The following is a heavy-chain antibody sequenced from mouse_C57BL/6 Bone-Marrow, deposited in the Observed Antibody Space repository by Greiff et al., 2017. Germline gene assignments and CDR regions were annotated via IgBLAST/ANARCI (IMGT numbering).Heavy chain of an antibody. J-gene: IGHJ2*01. CDR3: ARGDPVDYDYGRDNCDY. CDR2: ISYNGST. CDR1: GYSFTSGYY. D-gene: IGHD2-4*01. Sequence: EPGPGLVKPSQSLSLTCSVTGYSFTSGYYWNWIRQFPGNKLEWMGFISYNGSTNYNPYFKNRISLTRDPSNHQSFLKLHSLTTEDSATYDCARGDPVDYDYGRDNCDYWGQGTTLTVSS. V-gene: IGHV3-6*01.